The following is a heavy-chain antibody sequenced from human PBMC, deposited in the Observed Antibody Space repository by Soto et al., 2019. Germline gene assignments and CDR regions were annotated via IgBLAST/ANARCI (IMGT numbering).Heavy chain of an antibody. CDR2: ISGGGDTT. D-gene: IGHD3-10*01. CDR1: GFTFNNYA. J-gene: IGHJ4*02. Sequence: EVQLLESGGGLVQPGGSLRLSCAASGFTFNNYAMTWVRQAPGKGLEWVSAISGGGDTTSYADSVKGRFTVSRDGSKNTLYLHMCSLRAEDTALYYCAKGRGGSGSLTPRVDFWGQETLVTVSS. V-gene: IGHV3-23*01. CDR3: AKGRGGSGSLTPRVDF.